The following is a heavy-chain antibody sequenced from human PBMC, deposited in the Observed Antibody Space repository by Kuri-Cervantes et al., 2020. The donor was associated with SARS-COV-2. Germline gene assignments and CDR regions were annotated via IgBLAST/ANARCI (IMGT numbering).Heavy chain of an antibody. V-gene: IGHV4-34*01. J-gene: IGHJ4*02. Sequence: ESLKISCAVYGGSFSGYYWSWIRQPPGKGLEWIGSIYYSGSTYYNPSLKSRVTISVDTSKNQFSLKLSSVTAADTAVYYCARGRVFVVAAAGSVDYWGQGTLVTVSS. CDR1: GGSFSGYY. CDR3: ARGRVFVVAAAGSVDY. CDR2: IYYSGST. D-gene: IGHD6-13*01.